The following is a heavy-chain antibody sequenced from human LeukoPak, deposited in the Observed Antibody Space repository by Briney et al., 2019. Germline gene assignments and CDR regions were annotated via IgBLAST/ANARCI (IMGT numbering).Heavy chain of an antibody. J-gene: IGHJ3*02. V-gene: IGHV3-30-3*01. CDR2: ISYDGSNK. CDR3: AIDAFDI. Sequence: PAGSLTLSCAASGFTFSSYAMHWVRQAPGKGLEWVAVISYDGSNKYYADSVKGRFTISRDNTKNTLYLQMNSLRAEDTAVYYCAIDAFDIWGQGTMVTVSS. CDR1: GFTFSSYA.